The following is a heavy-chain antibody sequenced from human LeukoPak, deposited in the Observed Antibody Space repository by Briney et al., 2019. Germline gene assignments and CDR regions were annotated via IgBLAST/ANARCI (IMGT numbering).Heavy chain of an antibody. D-gene: IGHD3-16*01. CDR1: GFTFSSYA. Sequence: GGSLRLSCAASGFTFSSYAMSWVRQAPGKGLEWVSAISGSGGSTYYADSVKGRFTISRDNSKNTLYLQMNSLRAEDTAVYYCITAGGVSDFDYWGQGTLVTVSS. CDR3: ITAGGVSDFDY. V-gene: IGHV3-23*01. J-gene: IGHJ4*02. CDR2: ISGSGGST.